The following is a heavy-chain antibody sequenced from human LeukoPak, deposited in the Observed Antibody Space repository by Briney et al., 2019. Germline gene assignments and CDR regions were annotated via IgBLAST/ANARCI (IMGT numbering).Heavy chain of an antibody. Sequence: GGSLRLSCAASGFTFSSYAMSWVRQAPGKGLVWVSAISGSGGSTYYADSVKGRFTISRDTSKNTLYLQMNSLRVEGTAADYCAEEAWRGSSWYGSYFYGWGQRTLVTVSS. CDR3: AEEAWRGSSWYGSYFYG. V-gene: IGHV3-23*01. CDR2: ISGSGGST. CDR1: GFTFSSYA. D-gene: IGHD6-13*01. J-gene: IGHJ4*02.